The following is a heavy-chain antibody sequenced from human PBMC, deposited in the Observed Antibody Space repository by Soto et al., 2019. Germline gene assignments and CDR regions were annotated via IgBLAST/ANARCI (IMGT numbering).Heavy chain of an antibody. CDR1: VDCIASKSYF. J-gene: IGHJ4*02. Sequence: SKTPSLTCPVSVDCIASKSYFWAWIRQPPGKGLEWIGSIYYSGTTYYNPSLKSRVTISVDRSKNQFSLKLSSVTAADTAVYYCARHVSVDYFDYWGQGALVT. CDR3: ARHVSVDYFDY. V-gene: IGHV4-39*01. CDR2: IYYSGTT.